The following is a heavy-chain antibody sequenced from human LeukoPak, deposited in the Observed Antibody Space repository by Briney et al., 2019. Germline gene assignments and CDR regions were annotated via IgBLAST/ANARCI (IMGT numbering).Heavy chain of an antibody. CDR3: AREDIAAAGTFDY. J-gene: IGHJ4*02. Sequence: GGSLRLSCAASGFTVGSNYMSWVRQAPGKGLEWVSAIYSGGSTYYADSVKGRFTISRDNSKNTLYLQMNSLRAEDTAVYYCAREDIAAAGTFDYWGQGTLVTVSS. CDR2: IYSGGST. CDR1: GFTVGSNY. V-gene: IGHV3-66*01. D-gene: IGHD6-13*01.